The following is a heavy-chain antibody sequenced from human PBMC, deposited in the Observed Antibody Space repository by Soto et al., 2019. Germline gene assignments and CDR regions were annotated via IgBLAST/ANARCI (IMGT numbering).Heavy chain of an antibody. Sequence: GASVKVSCKASGGTFSSYTISWVRQAPGQGLEWMGRIIPILGIANYAQKFQGRVTITADKSTSTAYMELSSLRSEDTAVYYCARDISSSGWYVVDYWGQGTLVTVSS. V-gene: IGHV1-69*04. J-gene: IGHJ4*02. CDR2: IIPILGIA. D-gene: IGHD6-19*01. CDR1: GGTFSSYT. CDR3: ARDISSSGWYVVDY.